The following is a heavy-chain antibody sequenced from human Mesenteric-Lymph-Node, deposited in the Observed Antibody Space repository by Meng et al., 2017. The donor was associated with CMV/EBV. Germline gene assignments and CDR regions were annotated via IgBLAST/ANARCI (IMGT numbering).Heavy chain of an antibody. J-gene: IGHJ6*02. CDR1: GFTFIDYW. CDR3: ARFESLRGRWSSGLEV. Sequence: GESLKISCKGSGFTFIDYWIAWVRQMPGEGLEWMGVIYPRDSDARYSPSFEGQVTISADKSISTAYLHWSSLKASDTAIYYCARFESLRGRWSSGLEVGGQGTTVTVSS. V-gene: IGHV5-51*01. D-gene: IGHD3-3*01. CDR2: IYPRDSDA.